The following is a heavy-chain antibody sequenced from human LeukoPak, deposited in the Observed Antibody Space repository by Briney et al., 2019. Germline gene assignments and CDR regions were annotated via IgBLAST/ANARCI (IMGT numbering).Heavy chain of an antibody. CDR3: AKEGLLLPPPGAFDI. CDR1: GFTFSTYA. D-gene: IGHD2-15*01. J-gene: IGHJ3*02. CDR2: ISSNGNNK. V-gene: IGHV3-30*18. Sequence: GGSLRLSCAASGFTFSTYAMNWVRQAPGKGLEWVAIISSNGNNKYYVDSVRGRFSISRENSKKTLYMQKNRLRKEDTAFYYCAKEGLLLPPPGAFDIWGQGTMVTVSS.